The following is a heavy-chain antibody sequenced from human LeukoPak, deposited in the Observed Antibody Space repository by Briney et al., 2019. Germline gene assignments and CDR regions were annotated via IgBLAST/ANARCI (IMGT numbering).Heavy chain of an antibody. Sequence: PGGSLRLSXAASGFTFRNYWLHWLRQAPGEGLVWVSQISPDATITRYADFVKGRFTISRDNSENTLHLQINSLKVEDTALYYCARGCSATRCPADYWGQGSLVTVSS. CDR3: ARGCSATRCPADY. D-gene: IGHD2-15*01. CDR2: ISPDATIT. V-gene: IGHV3-74*01. J-gene: IGHJ4*02. CDR1: GFTFRNYW.